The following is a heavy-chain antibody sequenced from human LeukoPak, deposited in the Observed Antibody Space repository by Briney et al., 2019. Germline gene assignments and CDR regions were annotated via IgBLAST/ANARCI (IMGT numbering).Heavy chain of an antibody. CDR1: GGSINAYY. J-gene: IGHJ3*02. V-gene: IGHV4-59*01. CDR3: ARSRAGSSPPRI. Sequence: SETLSLTCNVSGGSINAYYWSWIRQPPGKGLEWIGYISYSGNTNYNPSLKSRVTISVDTSKNQFSLRLSSATSADTAVYYCARSRAGSSPPRIWGQGTMVTVSS. CDR2: ISYSGNT. D-gene: IGHD6-6*01.